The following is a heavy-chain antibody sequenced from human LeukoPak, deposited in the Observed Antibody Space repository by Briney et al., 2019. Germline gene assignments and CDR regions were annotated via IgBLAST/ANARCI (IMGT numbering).Heavy chain of an antibody. V-gene: IGHV3-23*01. Sequence: GGSLRLSCAASGFTFSSYAMSWVRQAPGKGLEWVSAISGSGGSTFYADSVKGRFTISRDNSKNTLYLQMNSLRAEDTAVYYCAKEWSYDFWSGEYYFDYWGQGTLVTVSS. CDR2: ISGSGGST. J-gene: IGHJ4*02. CDR1: GFTFSSYA. CDR3: AKEWSYDFWSGEYYFDY. D-gene: IGHD3-3*01.